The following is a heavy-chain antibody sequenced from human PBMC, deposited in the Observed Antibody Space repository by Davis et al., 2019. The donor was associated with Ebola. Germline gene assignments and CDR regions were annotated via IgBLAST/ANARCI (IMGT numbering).Heavy chain of an antibody. CDR3: ARGYDSSGYSSFDY. CDR2: IKSDGSST. J-gene: IGHJ4*02. Sequence: GESLKISCAASGFTFSSYWMHWVRQAPGKGLVWVSRIKSDGSSTSYADSVKGRFTISRDNAKNTLYLQMSSLRAEDTAVYYCARGYDSSGYSSFDYWGQGTLVTVSS. D-gene: IGHD3-22*01. V-gene: IGHV3-74*01. CDR1: GFTFSSYW.